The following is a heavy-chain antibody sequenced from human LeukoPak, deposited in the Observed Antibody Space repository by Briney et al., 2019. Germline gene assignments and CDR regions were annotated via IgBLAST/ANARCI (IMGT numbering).Heavy chain of an antibody. CDR1: GGSISSYY. CDR2: IYYSGST. J-gene: IGHJ4*02. D-gene: IGHD6-19*01. CDR3: ARLSGWYGVG. V-gene: IGHV4-59*08. Sequence: SETLSLTCTVSGGSISSYYWSWIRQPPGKGLEWIGYIYYSGSTNYNPSLKSRVTISVDTSKNQFSLKLTSVTAADTAVYYCARLSGWYGVGWGQGTLVTVSS.